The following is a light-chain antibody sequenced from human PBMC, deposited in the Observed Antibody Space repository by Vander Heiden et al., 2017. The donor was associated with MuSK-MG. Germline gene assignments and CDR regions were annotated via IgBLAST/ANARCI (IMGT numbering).Light chain of an antibody. CDR1: QSVLYSSNNKNY. Sequence: DIVMTQSPDSLAVSLGERATINCKSSQSVLYSSNNKNYLAWYQQKPGQPPKLLIYWASTRVSGVPDRFTGSGSGTDFTLSMSILQAEDLAVYYCLGYDSAAWTFDQGTRAEI. CDR2: WAS. J-gene: IGKJ1*01. V-gene: IGKV4-1*01. CDR3: LGYDSAAWT.